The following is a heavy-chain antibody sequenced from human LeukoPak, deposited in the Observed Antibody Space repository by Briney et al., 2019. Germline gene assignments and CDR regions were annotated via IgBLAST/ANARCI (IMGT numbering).Heavy chain of an antibody. CDR3: AREGDASNDYGDFDY. J-gene: IGHJ4*02. D-gene: IGHD4-17*01. CDR1: GYTFTNYY. CDR2: INPRGGST. Sequence: ASVKVSCKASGYTFTNYYIHWVRQAPGQGLEWMGTINPRGGSTNYAQKFQGRVTMTRDTSTSTVYMELSSLRSEDTAVDYCAREGDASNDYGDFDYWGQGTLVTVSS. V-gene: IGHV1-46*01.